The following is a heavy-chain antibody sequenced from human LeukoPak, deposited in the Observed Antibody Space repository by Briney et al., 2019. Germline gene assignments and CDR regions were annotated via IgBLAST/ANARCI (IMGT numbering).Heavy chain of an antibody. CDR3: AKHVRTSVWFFDS. V-gene: IGHV3-23*01. J-gene: IGHJ4*02. CDR2: ISWSSLTT. Sequence: GGSLRLSCAASGFTFSGYAMIWVRQAPGRGLEWVSLISWSSLTTEYADSVKGRFTVSRDNSKNTLSLQMNSLNADDTAVYYCAKHVRTSVWFFDSWGQGTLVTVSS. D-gene: IGHD6-19*01. CDR1: GFTFSGYA.